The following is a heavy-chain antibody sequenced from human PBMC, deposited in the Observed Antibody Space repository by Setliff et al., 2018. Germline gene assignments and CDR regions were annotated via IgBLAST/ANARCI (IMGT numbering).Heavy chain of an antibody. Sequence: SETLSLTCTVSGDSISSYYWSWIRQPPGKGLEWIGYIYYSGSTNYNPSLKSRVTVSVATFENHFSLKLNSLTAADTAVYYCARVTNWGLDLRFDPWGQGILVTV. D-gene: IGHD7-27*01. CDR1: GDSISSYY. CDR3: ARVTNWGLDLRFDP. V-gene: IGHV4-59*01. J-gene: IGHJ5*02. CDR2: IYYSGST.